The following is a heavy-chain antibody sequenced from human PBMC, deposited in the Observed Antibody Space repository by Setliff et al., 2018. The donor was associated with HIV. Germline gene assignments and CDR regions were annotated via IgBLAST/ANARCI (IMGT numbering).Heavy chain of an antibody. CDR1: GGPTSSYY. Sequence: SETLSLTCSVSGGPTSSYYWSWVRQPPGKGLEWNGYMYYSGRTNYNPSLKSRVTISVDTARNQFSLKLSSVTAADTAVYDCASQHAYSTDWYPPGYFDFWGQGTLVTVSS. CDR2: MYYSGRT. CDR3: ASQHAYSTDWYPPGYFDF. D-gene: IGHD6-19*01. J-gene: IGHJ4*02. V-gene: IGHV4-59*08.